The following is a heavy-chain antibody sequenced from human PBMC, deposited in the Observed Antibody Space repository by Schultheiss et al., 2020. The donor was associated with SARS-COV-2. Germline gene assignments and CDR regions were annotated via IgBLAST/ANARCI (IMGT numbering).Heavy chain of an antibody. CDR3: VNGGSYYLSNFDY. J-gene: IGHJ4*02. V-gene: IGHV3-64D*06. D-gene: IGHD1-26*01. CDR1: GFTFDDYA. CDR2: ISSNGGST. Sequence: GGSLRLSCAASGFTFDDYAMHWVRQAPGKGLEYVSAISSNGGSTYYADSVKGRFTISRDNSKNTLYLQMSSLRAEDTAVYYCVNGGSYYLSNFDYWGQGTLVTVSS.